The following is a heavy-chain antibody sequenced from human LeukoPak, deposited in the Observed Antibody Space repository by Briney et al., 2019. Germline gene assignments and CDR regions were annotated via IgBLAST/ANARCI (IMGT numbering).Heavy chain of an antibody. CDR1: GFTFSSYE. J-gene: IGHJ4*02. V-gene: IGHV3-48*03. CDR3: ARGGYSGYDKNFDY. D-gene: IGHD5-12*01. CDR2: ISSSGSTI. Sequence: GGSLRLSCAASGFTFSSYEMNWVRQAPGKGLEWVSYISSSGSTIYYADPVKGRFTISRDNAKNPLYLQMNSLRAEDTAVYYCARGGYSGYDKNFDYWGQGTLVTVSS.